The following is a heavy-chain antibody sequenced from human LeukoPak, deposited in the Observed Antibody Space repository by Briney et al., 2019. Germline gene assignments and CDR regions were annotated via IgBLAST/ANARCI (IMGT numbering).Heavy chain of an antibody. CDR3: ARAPAYCSSTSCYTGLGGYYYYMDV. V-gene: IGHV1-46*01. Sequence: GASVKVSCKASGYTFTSYYMHWVRQAPGQGLEWMGIINPSGGSTSYAQKFQGRVTMTRDTSTSTVYMELSSLRPEDTAVYYCARAPAYCSSTSCYTGLGGYYYYMDVWGKGTTVTVSS. CDR2: INPSGGST. D-gene: IGHD2-2*02. J-gene: IGHJ6*03. CDR1: GYTFTSYY.